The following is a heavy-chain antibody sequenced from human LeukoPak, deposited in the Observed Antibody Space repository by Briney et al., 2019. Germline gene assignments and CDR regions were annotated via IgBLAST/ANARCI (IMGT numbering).Heavy chain of an antibody. CDR2: LSDSGGRT. CDR3: AKRGVVIRVILVGFHKEAYYFDS. J-gene: IGHJ4*02. V-gene: IGHV3-23*01. Sequence: GGSLRLSCAVSGISLSNYGMSWVRQAPGKGLEWVAGLSDSGGRTNYADSVKGRFTISRDNSKSTLYLQMNSLRVEDTAVYFCAKRGVVIRVILVGFHKEAYYFDSWGQGALVTVSS. D-gene: IGHD3-22*01. CDR1: GISLSNYG.